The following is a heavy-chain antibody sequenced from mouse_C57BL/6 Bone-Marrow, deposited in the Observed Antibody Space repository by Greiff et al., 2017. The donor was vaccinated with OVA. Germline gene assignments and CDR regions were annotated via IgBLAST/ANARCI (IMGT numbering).Heavy chain of an antibody. CDR1: GYTFTDYE. V-gene: IGHV1-15*01. CDR2: IDPETGGT. Sequence: VKLMESGAELVRPGASVTLSCKASGYTFTDYEMHWVKQTPVHGLEWIGAIDPETGGTAYNQKFKGKAILTADKSSSTAYMELRSLTSEDSAVYYCTRADEGYYRDWCAYGGQGTLVTVSA. J-gene: IGHJ3*01. CDR3: TRADEGYYRDWCAY. D-gene: IGHD2-3*01.